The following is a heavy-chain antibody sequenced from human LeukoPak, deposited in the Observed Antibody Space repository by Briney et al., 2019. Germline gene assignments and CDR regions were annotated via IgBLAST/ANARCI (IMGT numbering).Heavy chain of an antibody. CDR2: IKNDGSAQ. D-gene: IGHD1-26*01. Sequence: GGSLRLSCTASGFTFNDYGMSWVRQVPGKGLEWLAQIKNDGSAQSYVDSVKGRFTISRDNAKNSLYLQMNSLTADDTAVYYCVRDSPPHFSGSDHLAWGQGTLVTVSS. J-gene: IGHJ5*02. CDR3: VRDSPPHFSGSDHLA. CDR1: GFTFNDYG. V-gene: IGHV3-7*01.